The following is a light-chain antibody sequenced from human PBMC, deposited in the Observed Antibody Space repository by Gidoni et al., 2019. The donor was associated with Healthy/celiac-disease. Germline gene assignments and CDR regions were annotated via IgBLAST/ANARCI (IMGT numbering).Light chain of an antibody. Sequence: AIRITQSPSSLSASTGDRVTITCRASQCISSYLAWYQQKPGKAPKLLIYAASTLQSGVPSRFSGSGSGTDFTLTISCLQSEDFATYYCQQYYSYPSLTFGGGTKVEIK. V-gene: IGKV1-8*01. CDR3: QQYYSYPSLT. CDR2: AAS. CDR1: QCISSY. J-gene: IGKJ4*01.